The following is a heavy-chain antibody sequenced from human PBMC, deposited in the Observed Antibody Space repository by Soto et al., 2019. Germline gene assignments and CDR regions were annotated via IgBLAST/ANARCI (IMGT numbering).Heavy chain of an antibody. CDR1: GGSISSGGYS. D-gene: IGHD3-22*01. V-gene: IGHV4-30-2*01. Sequence: SETLSLTCAVSGGSISSGGYSWSWIRQPPGKGLEWIGYIYHSGSTYYNPSLKSRVTISVDRSKNQFSLKLSSVTAADTAVYYCARADSSGYMYYFDYWGRGTLVTVSS. CDR2: IYHSGST. J-gene: IGHJ4*02. CDR3: ARADSSGYMYYFDY.